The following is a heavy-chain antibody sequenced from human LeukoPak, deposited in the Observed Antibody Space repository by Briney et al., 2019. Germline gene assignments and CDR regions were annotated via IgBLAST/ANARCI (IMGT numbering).Heavy chain of an antibody. CDR2: INPNSGGT. CDR3: ARGQGNYDYVWGSYRYRSFDY. CDR1: GYTFTGYF. D-gene: IGHD3-16*02. V-gene: IGHV1-2*02. Sequence: ASVKVSCKASGYTFTGYFVHWVRQAPGQGLEWMGWINPNSGGTNYAQKFQGRVTMTRDTSISTAYMELSRLRSDDTAVYYCARGQGNYDYVWGSYRYRSFDYWGQGTLVTVSS. J-gene: IGHJ4*02.